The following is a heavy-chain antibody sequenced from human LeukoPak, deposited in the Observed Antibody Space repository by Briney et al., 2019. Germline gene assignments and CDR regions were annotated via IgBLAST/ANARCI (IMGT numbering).Heavy chain of an antibody. CDR3: ASPIIAVAGPDY. Sequence: PGGSLRLSCAASGFTFSDYYMSWIRQAPGKGLEWVSYISSSGSTIYYADSVKGRFTISRDNAKNSLYLQMNGLRAEDTAVYYCASPIIAVAGPDYWGQGTLVTVSS. CDR1: GFTFSDYY. J-gene: IGHJ4*02. V-gene: IGHV3-11*01. CDR2: ISSSGSTI. D-gene: IGHD6-19*01.